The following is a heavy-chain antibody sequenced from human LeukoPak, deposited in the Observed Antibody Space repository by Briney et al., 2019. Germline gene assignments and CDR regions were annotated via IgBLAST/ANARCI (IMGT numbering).Heavy chain of an antibody. CDR1: GGSISSRDFY. D-gene: IGHD3-22*01. CDR3: ARVPTGDTRYYFDF. V-gene: IGHV4-61*02. Sequence: SQTLSLTCTVSGGSISSRDFYWNWIRQPAGKGLEWIGRVYPSGGTNYNPSLESRVTISLDTSKSLFFLRLSSVTAADTAVYYCARVPTGDTRYYFDFWGQGTLVTVSS. J-gene: IGHJ4*02. CDR2: VYPSGGT.